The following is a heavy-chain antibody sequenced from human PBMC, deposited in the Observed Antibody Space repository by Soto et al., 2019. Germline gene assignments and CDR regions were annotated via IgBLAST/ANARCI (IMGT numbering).Heavy chain of an antibody. CDR2: IYYSGST. J-gene: IGHJ5*02. V-gene: IGHV4-31*03. Sequence: KPSETLSLTCTVSGGSISSGGYYWSWIRQHPGKGLEWIGYIYYSGSTYYNPSLKSRVTISVDTSKNQFSLKLSSVTAADTAVYYCARDNALRYCTNGVCYSGRWFGPWGQGTLVTVSS. CDR3: ARDNALRYCTNGVCYSGRWFGP. D-gene: IGHD2-8*01. CDR1: GGSISSGGYY.